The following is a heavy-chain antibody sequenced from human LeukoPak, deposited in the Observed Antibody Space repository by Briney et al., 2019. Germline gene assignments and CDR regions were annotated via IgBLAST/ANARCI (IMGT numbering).Heavy chain of an antibody. J-gene: IGHJ5*02. CDR1: GFIVSGDF. CDR2: IRSSSDGGTI. V-gene: IGHV3-15*01. CDR3: ATDFYDST. Sequence: PGGSLRLSCAASGFIVSGDFMSWVRQAPGKGLEWVGRIRSSSDGGTIDYAAPVKGRFTLSRDDSKTTLYLQMNSLQTEDTAVYYCATDFYDSTWGQGTLVTVSS. D-gene: IGHD3-22*01.